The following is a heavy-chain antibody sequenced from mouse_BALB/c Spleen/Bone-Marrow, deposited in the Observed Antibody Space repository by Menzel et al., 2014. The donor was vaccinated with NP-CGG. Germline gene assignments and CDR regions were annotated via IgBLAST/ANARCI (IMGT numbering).Heavy chain of an antibody. V-gene: IGHV1-55*01. CDR3: ARFSQLGLLAY. J-gene: IGHJ3*01. CDR1: GYNFTSYW. D-gene: IGHD3-1*01. Sequence: GAELVKPGTSVKLSCKASGYNFTSYWIYWVMLRPGQGLEWIGDIYPGSGSTNYNEKFKSKATLTVYTSSSTAYMQLSSLASEDSALYYCARFSQLGLLAYWGQGTLVTVSA. CDR2: IYPGSGST.